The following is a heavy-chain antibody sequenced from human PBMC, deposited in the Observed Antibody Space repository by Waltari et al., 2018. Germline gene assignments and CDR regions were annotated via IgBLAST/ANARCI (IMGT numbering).Heavy chain of an antibody. J-gene: IGHJ6*03. CDR1: GFTFSSYG. CDR3: AKDQGRDYYYYMDV. V-gene: IGHV3-30*02. Sequence: QVQLVESGGGVVQPGGSLRLSCAASGFTFSSYGMHWVRQAPGKGLEWVAFIRYDGSNKYYADSVKGRFTISRDNSKNTLYLQMNSLRAEDTAVYYCAKDQGRDYYYYMDVWGKGTTVTVSS. CDR2: IRYDGSNK.